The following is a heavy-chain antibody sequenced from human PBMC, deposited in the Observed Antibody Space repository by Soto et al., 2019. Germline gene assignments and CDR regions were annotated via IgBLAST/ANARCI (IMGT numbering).Heavy chain of an antibody. J-gene: IGHJ4*02. V-gene: IGHV1-69*09. Sequence: QVQLVQSGAEVKKPESSVKVSCKTSGGTFVRHVISWVRQAPGQGPEWMGKINPLSGISNYAQKFQDRVTFTADTDASTAYMELSRLRSDDTAVYYCAPPACAATWCSPSHSLDHWGQGTLGTVSS. CDR2: INPLSGIS. D-gene: IGHD2-2*01. CDR1: GGTFVRHV. CDR3: APPACAATWCSPSHSLDH.